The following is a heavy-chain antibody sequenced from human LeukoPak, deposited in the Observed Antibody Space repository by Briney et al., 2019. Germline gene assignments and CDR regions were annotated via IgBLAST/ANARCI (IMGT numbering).Heavy chain of an antibody. Sequence: SETLSLTCTVSGGSISSGDYYWSWIRQPPGKGLEWIGYIYYSGSTYYNPSLKSRVTISVDTSKNQFSLKLSSVTAADTAVYYCARENYDSSGYYSDYWGQGTLVTVSS. V-gene: IGHV4-30-4*01. CDR3: ARENYDSSGYYSDY. CDR1: GGSISSGDYY. CDR2: IYYSGST. D-gene: IGHD3-22*01. J-gene: IGHJ4*02.